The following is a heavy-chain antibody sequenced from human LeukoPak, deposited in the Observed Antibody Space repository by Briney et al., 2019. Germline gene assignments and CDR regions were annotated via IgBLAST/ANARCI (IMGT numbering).Heavy chain of an antibody. Sequence: ASVKVSCKASGYTFTSYGISWVRQAPGQGLEWMGWISAYNGNTNYAQKLQGRVTMTTDTSTSTAYMELRSLRSDDTAVHYCARAPPGIAAAGTPGGAFDIWGQGTMVTVSS. V-gene: IGHV1-18*01. CDR3: ARAPPGIAAAGTPGGAFDI. D-gene: IGHD6-13*01. J-gene: IGHJ3*02. CDR2: ISAYNGNT. CDR1: GYTFTSYG.